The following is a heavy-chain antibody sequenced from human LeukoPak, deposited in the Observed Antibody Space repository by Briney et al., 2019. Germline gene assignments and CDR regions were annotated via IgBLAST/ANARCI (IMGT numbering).Heavy chain of an antibody. V-gene: IGHV3-30*04. CDR1: GFTFSSYA. Sequence: PGGSLRLSCAASGFTFSSYAMHWVRQAPGKGLEWVAVISYDGSNKYYADSVKGRFTISRDNAKNSLYLQMNSLRAEDTAVYYCARAGRIRLGELSLDAFDIWGQGTMVTVSS. CDR3: ARAGRIRLGELSLDAFDI. J-gene: IGHJ3*02. CDR2: ISYDGSNK. D-gene: IGHD3-16*02.